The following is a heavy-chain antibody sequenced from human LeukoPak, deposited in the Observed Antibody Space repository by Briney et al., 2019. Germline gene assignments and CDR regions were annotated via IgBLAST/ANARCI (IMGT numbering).Heavy chain of an antibody. CDR1: GYSIGSGFH. CDR2: IFHTGNI. V-gene: IGHV4-38-2*01. J-gene: IGHJ6*03. CDR3: ARYQHYSNDYYYYLDV. D-gene: IGHD4-11*01. Sequence: SETLSLTCAVSGYSIGSGFHWGRIRQSPGKGLEWIGNIFHTGNIYYNPSLKSRVTISVDTSMNQFSLKLSSVTAADTAVYYCARYQHYSNDYYYYLDVWGKGTAVTVSS.